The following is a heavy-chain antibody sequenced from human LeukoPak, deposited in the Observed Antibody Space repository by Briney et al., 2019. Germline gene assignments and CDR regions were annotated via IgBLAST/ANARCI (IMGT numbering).Heavy chain of an antibody. Sequence: GGSLRLSCAASGLTFSSYGMHWVRQAPGKGLEWVAVIWYDGSNKYYADSVKGRFTISRDNSKNTPYLQMNSLRAEDTAVYYCAKDLSFAYYDSSGPLFQHWGQGTLVTVSS. CDR3: AKDLSFAYYDSSGPLFQH. J-gene: IGHJ1*01. CDR2: IWYDGSNK. V-gene: IGHV3-33*06. CDR1: GLTFSSYG. D-gene: IGHD3-22*01.